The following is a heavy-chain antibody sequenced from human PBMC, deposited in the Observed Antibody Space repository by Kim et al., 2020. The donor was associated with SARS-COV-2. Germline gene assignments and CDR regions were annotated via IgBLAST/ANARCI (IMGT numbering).Heavy chain of an antibody. V-gene: IGHV3-74*01. Sequence: GGSLRLSCAVSGFTFSSYYMHWVRQAPGKGLVWVSRIKGDGSSILYADSVKGRFTISRDNAKNTLYLQMNSLRAEDTAIYYCARDPDYRGYSYFQNWGQGTLVTVSS. CDR3: ARDPDYRGYSYFQN. CDR1: GFTFSSYY. CDR2: IKGDGSSI. J-gene: IGHJ1*01. D-gene: IGHD3-22*01.